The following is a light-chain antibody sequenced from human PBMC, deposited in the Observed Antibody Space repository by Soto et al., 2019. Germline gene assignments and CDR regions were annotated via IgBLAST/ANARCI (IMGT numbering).Light chain of an antibody. CDR3: QQYLSFPMCT. CDR1: QSALFSGSNKNY. Sequence: DIVLTQSPDSLAVSLGETATINCKSSQSALFSGSNKNYLAWYQHSPGQPLKLLFHWASTRASGVPDRFSASGSGTDFTLTISSLQPEDVAILYCQQYLSFPMCTFAQGTKVDIK. V-gene: IGKV4-1*01. CDR2: WAS. J-gene: IGKJ2*02.